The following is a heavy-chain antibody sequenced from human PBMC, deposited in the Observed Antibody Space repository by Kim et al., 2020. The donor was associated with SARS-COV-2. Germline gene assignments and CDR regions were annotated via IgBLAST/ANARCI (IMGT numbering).Heavy chain of an antibody. CDR3: AKVQQQWELLAGFDY. J-gene: IGHJ4*02. V-gene: IGHV3-23*03. Sequence: GGSLRLSCAASGFTFSSYAMSWVRQAPGKGLEWVSVIYSGGSSTYYADSVKGRFTISRDNSKNTLYLQMNSLRAEDTAVYYCAKVQQQWELLAGFDYWGQGTLVTVSS. CDR2: IYSGGSST. CDR1: GFTFSSYA. D-gene: IGHD1-26*01.